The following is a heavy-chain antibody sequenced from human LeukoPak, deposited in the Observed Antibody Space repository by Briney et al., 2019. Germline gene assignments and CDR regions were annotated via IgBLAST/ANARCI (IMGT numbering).Heavy chain of an antibody. CDR3: ARDYYGSGSYGP. J-gene: IGHJ5*02. CDR2: ISSSGSTI. Sequence: GGSLRLSCAASGLTFSSYEMNWVRQAPGKGLEWVSYISSSGSTIYYADSVKGRFTISRDNAKNSLYLQMSSLRAEDTAVYYCARDYYGSGSYGPWGQGTPVTVSS. D-gene: IGHD3-10*01. CDR1: GLTFSSYE. V-gene: IGHV3-48*03.